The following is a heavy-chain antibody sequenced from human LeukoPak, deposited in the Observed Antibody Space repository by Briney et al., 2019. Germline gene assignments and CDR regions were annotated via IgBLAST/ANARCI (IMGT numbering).Heavy chain of an antibody. V-gene: IGHV3-49*03. CDR2: IRTKAYGGTT. D-gene: IGHD4-17*01. CDR3: ARNYGDYRPVVD. CDR1: GFTFSSYS. Sequence: GGSLRLSCAASGFTFSSYSMNWFRQAPGRGLEWVGLIRTKAYGGTTEYAASVKGRFTISRDDSKSIAYVQMNSLKTEDTAVYYCARNYGDYRPVVDWGQGTTVTVSS. J-gene: IGHJ6*02.